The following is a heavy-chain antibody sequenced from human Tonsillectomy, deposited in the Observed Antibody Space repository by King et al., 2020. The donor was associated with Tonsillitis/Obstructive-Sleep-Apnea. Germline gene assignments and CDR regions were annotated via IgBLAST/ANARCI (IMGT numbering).Heavy chain of an antibody. J-gene: IGHJ6*02. D-gene: IGHD3-16*01. CDR2: IGTAGDT. CDR3: AREGFYVGTWGGYYYYCMDV. Sequence: VQLVESGGGLVQPGESLRLSCAASGFTFNNYDMHWVRHATGRGLEWVSSIGTAGDTHYLDSVKGRFTISRENAKNSLYLQMNSLRAEDTAIYYCAREGFYVGTWGGYYYYCMDVWGQGTTVTVSS. V-gene: IGHV3-13*04. CDR1: GFTFNNYD.